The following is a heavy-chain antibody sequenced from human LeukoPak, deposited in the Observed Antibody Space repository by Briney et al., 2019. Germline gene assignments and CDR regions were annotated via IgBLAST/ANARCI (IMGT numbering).Heavy chain of an antibody. V-gene: IGHV3-30*03. CDR3: ARDLAAMAPGGY. D-gene: IGHD5-18*01. CDR2: ISYDGRNK. CDR1: GFTFTNYG. J-gene: IGHJ4*02. Sequence: PGRSLRLSCAASGFTFTNYGMHWVRQAPGKGLEWVAVISYDGRNKYYTDSVKGRFTISRDNSKNTLYLQMNSLRPEDTAMYYCARDLAAMAPGGYWGQGTLVTVSS.